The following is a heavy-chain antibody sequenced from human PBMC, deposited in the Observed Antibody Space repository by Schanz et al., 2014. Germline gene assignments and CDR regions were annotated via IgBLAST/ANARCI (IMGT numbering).Heavy chain of an antibody. Sequence: EVQLVESGGGLIQPGGSLRLSCAVSGFTVNTNYMSWVRQAPGKGLEWISSMYINSGSTQYADSVKGRFIISRDSSKNTLCLQRNSLRAEDKDVYFCARDGGRDGYNLAFDVWGQGTLVTVSS. J-gene: IGHJ3*01. CDR1: GFTVNTNY. CDR3: ARDGGRDGYNLAFDV. D-gene: IGHD5-12*01. CDR2: MYINSGST. V-gene: IGHV3-53*01.